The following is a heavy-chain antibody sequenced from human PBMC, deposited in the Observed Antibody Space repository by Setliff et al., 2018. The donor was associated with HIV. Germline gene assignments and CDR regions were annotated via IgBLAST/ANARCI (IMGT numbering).Heavy chain of an antibody. CDR2: VCHIDGNT. CDR1: GGSIISSSSYF. D-gene: IGHD3-3*01. CDR3: ARVDGYDFWSGYYTPHAFDI. V-gene: IGHV4-39*01. Sequence: SETLSLTCTVSGGSIISSSSYFWGWIRQPPGTGLEWIGTVCHIDGNTYYNPSLKRRVTVSVDTSKNQFSLKLSSVTAADTAVYYCARVDGYDFWSGYYTPHAFDIWGQGTMVTVSS. J-gene: IGHJ3*02.